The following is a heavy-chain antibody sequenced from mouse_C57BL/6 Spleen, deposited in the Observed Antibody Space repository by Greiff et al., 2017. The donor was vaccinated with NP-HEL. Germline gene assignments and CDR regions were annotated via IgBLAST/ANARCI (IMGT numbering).Heavy chain of an antibody. J-gene: IGHJ2*01. CDR3: ARDDGYPYYFDY. CDR2: IYPGDGDT. D-gene: IGHD2-3*01. Sequence: QVQLQQSGPELVKPGASVKISCKASGYAFSSSWMNWVKQRPGKGLEWIGRIYPGDGDTNYNGKFAGKATLTADKSSSTAYMQLSSLTSEDSAVYFCARDDGYPYYFDYWGQGTTLTVSS. CDR1: GYAFSSSW. V-gene: IGHV1-82*01.